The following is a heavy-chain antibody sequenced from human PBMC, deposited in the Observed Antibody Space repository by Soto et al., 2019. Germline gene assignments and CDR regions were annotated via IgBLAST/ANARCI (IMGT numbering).Heavy chain of an antibody. D-gene: IGHD3-22*01. J-gene: IGHJ4*02. CDR1: GGTFSSYA. CDR3: ARGQGPGYYDSSGYAFDY. CDR2: IIPIFGTA. Sequence: SVKVSFKASGGTFSSYAISWLRQAPGQGLEWMGGIIPIFGTANYAQKFQGRVTITADESTSTAYMELSSLRSEDTAVYYCARGQGPGYYDSSGYAFDYWGQGTLVTVSS. V-gene: IGHV1-69*13.